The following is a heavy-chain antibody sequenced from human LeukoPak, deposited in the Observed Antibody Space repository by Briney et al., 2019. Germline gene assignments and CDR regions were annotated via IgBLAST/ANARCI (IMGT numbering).Heavy chain of an antibody. J-gene: IGHJ4*02. CDR3: ARDSPYSSGWYYFDY. Sequence: GVSLRLSCAASGFTVSSNYMSWVRQAPGKGLEWVSVIYSGGSTYYADSVKGRFTISRDNSKNTLYLQMNSLRAEDTAVYYCARDSPYSSGWYYFDYWGQGTLVTVSS. CDR1: GFTVSSNY. D-gene: IGHD6-19*01. V-gene: IGHV3-66*01. CDR2: IYSGGST.